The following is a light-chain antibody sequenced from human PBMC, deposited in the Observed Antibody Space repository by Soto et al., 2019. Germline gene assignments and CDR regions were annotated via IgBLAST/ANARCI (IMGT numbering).Light chain of an antibody. J-gene: IGKJ1*01. CDR2: GAS. V-gene: IGKV3-20*01. CDR3: HQYGSSPWT. Sequence: EIGLTQSPATLSLSTGERATLSCRASPSVTNFLAWYQQKPGQAPRLLIYGASTRATGIPDRFSGSVSGADFTLTITSLEAEDFAVYYCHQYGSSPWTFGQGTKVDIK. CDR1: PSVTNF.